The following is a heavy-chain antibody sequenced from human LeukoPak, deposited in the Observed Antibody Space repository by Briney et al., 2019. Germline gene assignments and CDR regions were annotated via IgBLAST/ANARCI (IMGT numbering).Heavy chain of an antibody. CDR2: IYHSGST. CDR1: GYSISSGYH. J-gene: IGHJ4*02. Sequence: PSETLSLTCTVSGYSISSGYHWGWIRQPPGKGLEWIGSIYHSGSTYYNPSLKSRVTISVDTSKNQFSLKLSSVTAADTAVYYCARVSSSWYYFNYWGQGTLVTVSS. D-gene: IGHD6-13*01. V-gene: IGHV4-38-2*02. CDR3: ARVSSSWYYFNY.